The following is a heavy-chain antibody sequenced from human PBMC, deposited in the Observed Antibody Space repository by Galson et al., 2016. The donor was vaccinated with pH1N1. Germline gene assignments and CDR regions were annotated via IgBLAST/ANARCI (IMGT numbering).Heavy chain of an antibody. CDR3: ARSPFYYNSYMDV. Sequence: SVKVSCKASESIFNKYAISWVRQAPGQGLEWMGGIIAVFKTTNYAQKFQGRVTITTDESTSIVYMELRSLRSEDTAIYYCARSPFYYNSYMDVWGTGATVTVSS. CDR2: IIAVFKTT. V-gene: IGHV1-69*05. J-gene: IGHJ6*03. CDR1: ESIFNKYA.